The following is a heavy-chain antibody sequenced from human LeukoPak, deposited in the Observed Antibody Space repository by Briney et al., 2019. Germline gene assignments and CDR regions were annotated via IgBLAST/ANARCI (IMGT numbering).Heavy chain of an antibody. J-gene: IGHJ4*02. CDR3: ARDGMTTVVTTYDY. V-gene: IGHV1-69*04. CDR1: GGTFSSYT. CDR2: IIPILGMA. D-gene: IGHD4-23*01. Sequence: SVKVSCKASGGTFSSYTISWVRQAPGPGLEWMGRIIPILGMANYAQKFQGRVTITADKSTSTAYMDLSSLRSEDTAVYYCARDGMTTVVTTYDYWGQGTLVTVSS.